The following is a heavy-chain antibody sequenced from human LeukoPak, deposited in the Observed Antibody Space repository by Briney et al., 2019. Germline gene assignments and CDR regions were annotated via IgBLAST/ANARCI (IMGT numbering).Heavy chain of an antibody. CDR3: ARGLRGYSGYDPPGVPDY. CDR2: ISSSSSTI. V-gene: IGHV3-48*01. D-gene: IGHD5-12*01. CDR1: GFTFSSYS. Sequence: GGSLRLSCAASGFTFSSYSMNWVRQAPGKGLEWVSYISSSSSTIYYADSVKGRFTIPRDNAKNSLYLQMNSLRAEDTAVYYCARGLRGYSGYDPPGVPDYWGQGTLVTVSS. J-gene: IGHJ4*02.